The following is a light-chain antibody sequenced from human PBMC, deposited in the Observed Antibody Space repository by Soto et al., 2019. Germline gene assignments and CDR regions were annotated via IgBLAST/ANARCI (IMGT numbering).Light chain of an antibody. J-gene: IGKJ3*01. CDR1: QSVTTY. CDR2: GAS. V-gene: IGKV3-20*01. Sequence: EIVLTQSPGTPSFSPGERATPFCRASQSVTTYLAWYQQKPGQAPRVVIYGASTRATGIPERFSGSGSGTDFTLTISRLEPEDFAVYYCQQYGRSPFTFGPGTKVDIK. CDR3: QQYGRSPFT.